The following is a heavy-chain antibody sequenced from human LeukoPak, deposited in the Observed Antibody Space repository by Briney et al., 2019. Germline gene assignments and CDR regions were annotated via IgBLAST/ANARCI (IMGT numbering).Heavy chain of an antibody. CDR1: GFTFSSYE. CDR2: ISSSGSTI. Sequence: GGSLRLSCAASGFTFSSYEMNWLRQAPGKGPEWVSYISSSGSTIYYADSVKGRFTISRDNAKNSLYLQMNSLRAEDTAVYYCARDPCSGSSCYVGPWGQGTLVTVSS. J-gene: IGHJ5*02. CDR3: ARDPCSGSSCYVGP. D-gene: IGHD2-15*01. V-gene: IGHV3-48*03.